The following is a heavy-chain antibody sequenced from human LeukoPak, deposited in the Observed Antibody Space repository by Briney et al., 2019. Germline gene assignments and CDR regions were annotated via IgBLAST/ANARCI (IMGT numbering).Heavy chain of an antibody. J-gene: IGHJ4*02. V-gene: IGHV4-4*02. CDR3: ARPKQQMVPSYDY. CDR1: GGSISGSNW. D-gene: IGHD6-13*01. CDR2: IYHSGST. Sequence: KSSETLSLTCAVSGGSISGSNWWSWVRQPPGKGLEWIGEIYHSGSTNYNSSLKTRVTISVDKSKNQFSLKLSSVTAADTAVYYCARPKQQMVPSYDYWGQGTLVTVSS.